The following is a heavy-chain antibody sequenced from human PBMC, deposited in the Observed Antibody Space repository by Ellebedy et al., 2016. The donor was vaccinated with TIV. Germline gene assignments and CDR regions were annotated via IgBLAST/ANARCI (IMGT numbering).Heavy chain of an antibody. CDR1: GFTFNSYD. D-gene: IGHD3-16*01. J-gene: IGHJ2*01. CDR3: ARKRLWGEDEDLFFDL. Sequence: ASVKVSCKTSGFTFNSYDVVWVRQAPGQGLEWMGWINTKSGNPTYAQGFTGRFVFSLDTSVSTAYLQIRSLKAEDTAVYYCARKRLWGEDEDLFFDLWGRGTLLTVSA. CDR2: INTKSGNP. V-gene: IGHV7-4-1*02.